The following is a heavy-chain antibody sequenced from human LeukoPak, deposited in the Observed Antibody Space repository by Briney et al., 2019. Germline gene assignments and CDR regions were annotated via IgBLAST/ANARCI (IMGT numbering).Heavy chain of an antibody. D-gene: IGHD2-2*01. V-gene: IGHV4-59*01. CDR2: IYYSGST. CDR1: GGSISSYY. Sequence: SETLSLTCTVSGGSISSYYWSWIRQPPGKGLECIGYIYYSGSTNYNPSLKSRVTISVDTSKNQFSLKLSSVTAADTAVYYCARLYCSSTSCLDYWGQGTLVTVSS. J-gene: IGHJ4*02. CDR3: ARLYCSSTSCLDY.